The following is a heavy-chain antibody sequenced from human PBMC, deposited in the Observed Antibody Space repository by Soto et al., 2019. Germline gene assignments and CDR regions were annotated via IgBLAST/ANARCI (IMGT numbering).Heavy chain of an antibody. CDR1: GFTFSSYG. V-gene: IGHV3-30*18. J-gene: IGHJ5*02. CDR3: AKDFRAMMGWFDP. Sequence: QVQLVESGGGVVQPGRSLRLSCAASGFTFSSYGMHWVRQAPGKGLEWVAVISYDGSNKYYADFVKGRFTISRDNSKNTLYLQMNSLRAEDTAVYYCAKDFRAMMGWFDPWGQGPLVTVSS. D-gene: IGHD3-22*01. CDR2: ISYDGSNK.